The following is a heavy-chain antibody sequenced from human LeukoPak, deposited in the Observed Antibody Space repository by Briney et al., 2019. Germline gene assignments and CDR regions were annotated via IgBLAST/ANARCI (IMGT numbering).Heavy chain of an antibody. Sequence: PGGSLRLSCAASGFTFSSYSMNWVRQAPGKGLEWVSSISSSSSYIYYADSVKGRFTISRDSSKNTLYLQMNSLRAEDTAVYYCAKVGPSGSSYYDFWSANYWGQGTLVTVSS. CDR3: AKVGPSGSSYYDFWSANY. V-gene: IGHV3-21*04. J-gene: IGHJ4*02. CDR2: ISSSSSYI. D-gene: IGHD3-3*01. CDR1: GFTFSSYS.